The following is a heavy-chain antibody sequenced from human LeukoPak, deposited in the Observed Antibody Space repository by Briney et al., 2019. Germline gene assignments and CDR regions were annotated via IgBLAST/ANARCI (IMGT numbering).Heavy chain of an antibody. V-gene: IGHV3-23*01. D-gene: IGHD2-21*01. Sequence: GGSLRLSCAASGFTFSTFAMTWVRQAPGKGLEWVSGVVGGGTTYYADSVKGRFTLSKDNSKNTLYLQMNSLRAEDTAVYYCASVTGALWFYYYMDVWGKGTTVTVSS. CDR3: ASVTGALWFYYYMDV. CDR1: GFTFSTFA. CDR2: VVGGGTT. J-gene: IGHJ6*03.